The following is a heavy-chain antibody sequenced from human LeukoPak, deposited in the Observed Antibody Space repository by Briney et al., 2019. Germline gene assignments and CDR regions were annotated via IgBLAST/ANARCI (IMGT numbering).Heavy chain of an antibody. CDR1: GFTVSSDY. J-gene: IGHJ6*02. V-gene: IGHV3-53*01. CDR3: ARSVAKVGHYYYYGMDV. Sequence: GGSLRLSCAASGFTVSSDYMSWVRQAPGKGLEWVSVIYSGDTTYHADSVKGRFTISRDNSKNTLFLQMNSLRAEDTAVYYCARSVAKVGHYYYYGMDVWGQGTTVTVSS. D-gene: IGHD5/OR15-5a*01. CDR2: IYSGDTT.